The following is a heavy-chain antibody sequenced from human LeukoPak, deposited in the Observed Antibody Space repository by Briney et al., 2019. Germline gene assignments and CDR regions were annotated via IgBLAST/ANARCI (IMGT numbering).Heavy chain of an antibody. V-gene: IGHV4-28*01. Sequence: SDTLSLTCAVSGYSISSSNWWGWIRQPPGKGLEWIGDIYYSGSTYYNPSLKSRVTMSVDTSKNQFSLKLSSVTAVATAVYYCARTPTHDYGDYVDYWGQGTLVTVSS. CDR3: ARTPTHDYGDYVDY. CDR1: GYSISSSNW. D-gene: IGHD4-17*01. J-gene: IGHJ4*02. CDR2: IYYSGST.